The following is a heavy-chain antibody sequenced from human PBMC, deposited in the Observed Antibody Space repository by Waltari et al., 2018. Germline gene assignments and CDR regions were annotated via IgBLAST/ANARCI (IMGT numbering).Heavy chain of an antibody. CDR2: INHSGST. CDR3: ARDSPAYSGYDSLFDY. Sequence: KESGPTLVKPTQTLTLTCTFSGFSLSTSGVGVGWIRQPPGKGLEWIGEINHSGSTNYNPSLKSRVTISVDTSKNQFSLKLSSVTAADTAVYYCARDSPAYSGYDSLFDYWGQGTLVTVSS. D-gene: IGHD5-12*01. J-gene: IGHJ4*02. V-gene: IGHV4-39*07. CDR1: GFSLSTSGVG.